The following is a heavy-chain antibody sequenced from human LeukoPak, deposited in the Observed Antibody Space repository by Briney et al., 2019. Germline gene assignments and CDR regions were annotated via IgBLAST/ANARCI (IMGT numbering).Heavy chain of an antibody. Sequence: ASVKLSCKTSGYTFSEYYIYWVRQSPGPGLEWMGWTSGYNTYTTYAKNFQDRVVMTKDTATRTPYMQMRSLSSGDTAVYYCAREGPLWGLWFGELPGGWGQGTLVTVSS. CDR2: TSGYNTYT. CDR3: AREGPLWGLWFGELPGG. V-gene: IGHV1-18*01. D-gene: IGHD3-10*01. CDR1: GYTFSEYY. J-gene: IGHJ4*02.